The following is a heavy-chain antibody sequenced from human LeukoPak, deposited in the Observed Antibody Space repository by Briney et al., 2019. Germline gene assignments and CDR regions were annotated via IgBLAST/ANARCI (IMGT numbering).Heavy chain of an antibody. CDR2: IIPIFGTA. V-gene: IGHV1-69*06. CDR3: ARTPSGPYYYYMDV. CDR1: GGTFSSYA. J-gene: IGHJ6*03. Sequence: SVKVSCKASGGTFSSYAISWVRQAPGQGLEWMGGIIPIFGTANCAQKFQGRVTITADKSTSTAYMELSSLRSEDTAVYYCARTPSGPYYYYMDVWGKGTTVTVSS. D-gene: IGHD5-12*01.